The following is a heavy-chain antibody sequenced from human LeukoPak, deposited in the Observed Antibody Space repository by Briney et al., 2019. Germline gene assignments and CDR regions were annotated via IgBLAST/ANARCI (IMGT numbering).Heavy chain of an antibody. D-gene: IGHD3-3*01. J-gene: IGHJ6*03. CDR2: INHSGST. Sequence: PSETLSLTCTVSGGSISSSSYYWGWIRQPPGKGLEWIGEINHSGSTNYNPSLKSRVTISVDTSKNQFSLKLSSVTAADTAVYYCARGYDFWSGYLYRYYYMDVWGKGTTVTVSS. V-gene: IGHV4-39*07. CDR3: ARGYDFWSGYLYRYYYMDV. CDR1: GGSISSSSYY.